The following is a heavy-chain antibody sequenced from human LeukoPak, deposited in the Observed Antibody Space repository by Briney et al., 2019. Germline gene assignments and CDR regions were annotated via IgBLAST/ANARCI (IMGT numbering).Heavy chain of an antibody. J-gene: IGHJ4*02. Sequence: PGGSLRLSCAASGFTFSGYSMNWVRQAPGKGLEWVSSISSSSSYIYYADSVKGRFTISRDNSKNTLYLQMDSLRAEDTAVYYCARVLRVRGVMVFDYWGQGTLVTVSS. V-gene: IGHV3-21*04. CDR3: ARVLRVRGVMVFDY. D-gene: IGHD3-10*01. CDR1: GFTFSGYS. CDR2: ISSSSSYI.